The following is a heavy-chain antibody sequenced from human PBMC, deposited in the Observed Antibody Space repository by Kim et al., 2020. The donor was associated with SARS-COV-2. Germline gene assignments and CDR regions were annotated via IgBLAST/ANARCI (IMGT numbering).Heavy chain of an antibody. D-gene: IGHD4-17*01. CDR1: GFTFSSYA. V-gene: IGHV3-30*04. CDR3: ARDLESSLATVVTLLGYYYYGMDV. CDR2: ISYDGNNK. J-gene: IGHJ6*02. Sequence: GGSLRLSCAASGFTFSSYAMHWVRQAPGKGLEWVAVISYDGNNKYYADSVKGRFTISRDNSKNTLYLQMNSLRAEDTAVYYCARDLESSLATVVTLLGYYYYGMDVWGQGTTVTVSS.